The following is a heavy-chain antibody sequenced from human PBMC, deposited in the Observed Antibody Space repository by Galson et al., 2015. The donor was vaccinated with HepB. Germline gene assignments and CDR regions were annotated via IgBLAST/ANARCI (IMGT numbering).Heavy chain of an antibody. D-gene: IGHD6-13*01. V-gene: IGHV1-8*01. CDR1: GYTFTSYD. J-gene: IGHJ6*03. CDR3: ARGWIAAAGHGYYYYYMAV. CDR2: MNPNSGNT. Sequence: SVKVSCKASGYTFTSYDINWVRQATGQGLEWMGWMNPNSGNTGYAQKFQGRVTMTRNTSISTAYMELSSLRSEDTAVYYCARGWIAAAGHGYYYYYMAVWGKGTTVTVSS.